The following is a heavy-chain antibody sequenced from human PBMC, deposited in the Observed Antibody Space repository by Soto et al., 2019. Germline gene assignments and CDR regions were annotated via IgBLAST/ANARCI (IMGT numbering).Heavy chain of an antibody. J-gene: IGHJ6*02. Sequence: QVQLQESGPGLVKPSQPLSLTCTVSGGSINSDDSYWSWLRQPPGRGLEWIGYIYDSETTYYYQSLKSRVTISVATSKNQFSLKLNSVTAADTAVYYCASDRQSEIVAMLASNGMDVWGHGTTVIVSS. CDR1: GGSINSDDSY. CDR3: ASDRQSEIVAMLASNGMDV. CDR2: IYDSETT. D-gene: IGHD5-12*01. V-gene: IGHV4-30-4*01.